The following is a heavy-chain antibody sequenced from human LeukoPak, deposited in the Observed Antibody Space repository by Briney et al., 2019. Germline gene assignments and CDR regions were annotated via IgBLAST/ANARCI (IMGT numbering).Heavy chain of an antibody. D-gene: IGHD6-13*01. J-gene: IGHJ5*02. V-gene: IGHV3-23*01. CDR1: GFTFSSYA. Sequence: PGGSLRLSCAASGFTFSSYAMSWVRQAPGKGLEWVSAISGSGGSTYYADSVKGRFTISRDNSKNTLYLQMNSLRAEDTAVYYCAKDTSSWYLHSWFDPWGQGTLVTVSS. CDR2: ISGSGGST. CDR3: AKDTSSWYLHSWFDP.